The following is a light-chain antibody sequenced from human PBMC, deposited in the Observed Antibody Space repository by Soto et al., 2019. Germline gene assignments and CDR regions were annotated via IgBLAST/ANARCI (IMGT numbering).Light chain of an antibody. Sequence: DIQMTQSPSSLSASVEDRVIITCRASQSISNHLNWYQQKPGKAPKLLIFAASSLQSGVPSRFSGSRSGPDFTLTISSLQPDDFATYYCQQLNSYPITFGQGTRLEIK. CDR3: QQLNSYPIT. CDR1: QSISNH. J-gene: IGKJ5*01. V-gene: IGKV1-39*01. CDR2: AAS.